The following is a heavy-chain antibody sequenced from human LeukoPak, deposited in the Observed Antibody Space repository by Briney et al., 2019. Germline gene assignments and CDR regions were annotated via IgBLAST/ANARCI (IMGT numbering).Heavy chain of an antibody. J-gene: IGHJ3*02. CDR3: ASLTTADAFDI. CDR2: IYDSGST. CDR1: GGSISSYY. D-gene: IGHD3-22*01. Sequence: SETLSLTCAVSGGSISSYYWSWIRQPPGKGLEWIGYIYDSGSTNYNPSLKSRVTISVDTSKNQFSLKLSSVTAADTAVFYCASLTTADAFDIWGQGTMVTVSS. V-gene: IGHV4-59*01.